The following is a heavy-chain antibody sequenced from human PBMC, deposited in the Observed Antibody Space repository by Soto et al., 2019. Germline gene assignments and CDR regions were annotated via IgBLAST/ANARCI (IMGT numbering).Heavy chain of an antibody. CDR2: ISNTGST. V-gene: IGHV4-59*13. Sequence: QVQLQESGPGLVKPSETLSLTCTVSGDSISSYYWSWIRQPPGKGLEWVGYISNTGSTIYNPSLERRATISLDTSKNQVSLSLNSVTVADTDVYYCASVGELPVWFDPWGRGTLVTVSS. D-gene: IGHD3-10*01. CDR3: ASVGELPVWFDP. CDR1: GDSISSYY. J-gene: IGHJ5*02.